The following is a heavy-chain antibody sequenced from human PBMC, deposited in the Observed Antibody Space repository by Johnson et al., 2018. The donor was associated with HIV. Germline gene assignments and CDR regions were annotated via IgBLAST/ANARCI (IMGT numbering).Heavy chain of an antibody. CDR1: GFTVSSNY. V-gene: IGHV3-66*01. J-gene: IGHJ3*02. CDR3: ARACSGGSCYEEKSPDAFDI. Sequence: VLLVESGGGLVQPGGSLRLSCAASGFTVSSNYMSWVRQAPGKGLEWVSVIYSGGSTYYADSVKGRFTISRDNSKNTLYLQMNSLRAEDTAVYYCARACSGGSCYEEKSPDAFDIWRQGIMVTVSS. D-gene: IGHD2-15*01. CDR2: IYSGGST.